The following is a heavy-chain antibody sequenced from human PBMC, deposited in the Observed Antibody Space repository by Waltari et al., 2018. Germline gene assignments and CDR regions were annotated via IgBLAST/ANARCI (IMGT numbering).Heavy chain of an antibody. V-gene: IGHV3-23*01. Sequence: EVQLLESGGDLVQPGGSLRLSCTVSGFIFSSYAMTWVRQAPGKGLEWGSGISYNGGTTDYADSVKARFTISRDNSRNTLFLQMNSLRAEDTAVYYCARDQFGLAAVRALLSWGRGTLVTVSS. D-gene: IGHD6-13*01. J-gene: IGHJ4*02. CDR2: ISYNGGTT. CDR3: ARDQFGLAAVRALLS. CDR1: GFIFSSYA.